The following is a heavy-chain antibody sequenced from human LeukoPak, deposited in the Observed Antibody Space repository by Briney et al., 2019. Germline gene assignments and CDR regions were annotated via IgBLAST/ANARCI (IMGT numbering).Heavy chain of an antibody. CDR2: INHSGST. J-gene: IGHJ4*02. V-gene: IGHV4-34*01. Sequence: SETLSLTCAVYGGSFSGYYWSWIRQPPGRGLEWIGEINHSGSTNYNPSLKSRVTISVDTSKNQFSLKLSSVTAADTAVYYCARGSQSLGYCSGGSCRAKIFDYWGQGTLVTVSS. CDR3: ARGSQSLGYCSGGSCRAKIFDY. CDR1: GGSFSGYY. D-gene: IGHD2-15*01.